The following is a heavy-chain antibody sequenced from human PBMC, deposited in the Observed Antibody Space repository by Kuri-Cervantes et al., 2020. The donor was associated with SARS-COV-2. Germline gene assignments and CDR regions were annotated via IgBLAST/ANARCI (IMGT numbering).Heavy chain of an antibody. Sequence: ASVKVSCKVSGYTLTELSMHWVRQAPGKGLEWMGGFDPEDGETIYAQKFQGRVTMTEDTSTDTAYMELSSPRSEDTAVYYCATGIGYCSGGSCYNYYYGMDVWGQGTTVTVSS. CDR2: FDPEDGET. V-gene: IGHV1-24*01. CDR3: ATGIGYCSGGSCYNYYYGMDV. D-gene: IGHD2-15*01. CDR1: GYTLTELS. J-gene: IGHJ6*02.